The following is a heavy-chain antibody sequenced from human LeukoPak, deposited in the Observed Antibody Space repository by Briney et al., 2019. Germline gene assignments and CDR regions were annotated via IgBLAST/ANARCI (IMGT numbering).Heavy chain of an antibody. J-gene: IGHJ3*02. CDR2: IYYSGST. V-gene: IGHV4-30-4*08. CDR3: ARLIRVNAFDI. Sequence: SQTLSLTCTVSGGSISSGDYYWSWIRQPPGKGLEWIGYIYYSGSTYYNPSLKSRVTISVDTSRNQFSLKLSSVTAADTAVYYCARLIRVNAFDIWGQGTMVTVSS. D-gene: IGHD3-22*01. CDR1: GGSISSGDYY.